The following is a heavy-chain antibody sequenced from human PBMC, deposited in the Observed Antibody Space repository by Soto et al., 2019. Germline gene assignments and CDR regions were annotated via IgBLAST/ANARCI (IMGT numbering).Heavy chain of an antibody. CDR1: GFTFDDYA. CDR2: ISWNSGNI. J-gene: IGHJ4*02. V-gene: IGHV3-9*01. D-gene: IGHD5-18*01. Sequence: EVQLEESGGALVQPGRSLGLSCAASGFTFDDYAMYWVRQVLGKGLEWVSSISWNSGNIGYADSVKGRFTTSRDNAENSLYLQMNSLRPEDTALYYCVRSKGGYSYGTPFDYWGQGTLVTVSS. CDR3: VRSKGGYSYGTPFDY.